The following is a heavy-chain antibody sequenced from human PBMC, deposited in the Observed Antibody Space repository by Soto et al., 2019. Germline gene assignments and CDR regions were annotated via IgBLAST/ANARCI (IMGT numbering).Heavy chain of an antibody. J-gene: IGHJ4*02. V-gene: IGHV1-69*13. D-gene: IGHD5-12*01. CDR3: ARDSGYDPSGLTFDY. CDR2: IIPIFGTA. CDR1: GGTFSSYS. Sequence: SVNVSCKSSGGTFSSYSISWVRQAPGQGLEWMGGIIPIFGTANYAQKFQGRVTITADESTSTAYMELSSLRSEDTAVYYCARDSGYDPSGLTFDYWGQGTLVTVSS.